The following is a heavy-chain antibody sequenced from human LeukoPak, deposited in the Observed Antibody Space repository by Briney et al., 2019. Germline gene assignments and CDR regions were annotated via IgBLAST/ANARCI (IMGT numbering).Heavy chain of an antibody. D-gene: IGHD3-22*01. CDR1: GYTFTTYT. J-gene: IGHJ4*02. Sequence: AASVKVSCKASGYTFTTYTIHWVRQAPGHRLEWMGWINAGNGNTKYSQKFQGRVTITRDTSASTAYMELSGLRSEDTAVYYCARDLARGTEMIITTLFDYWGQGTLVTVSS. V-gene: IGHV1-3*01. CDR2: INAGNGNT. CDR3: ARDLARGTEMIITTLFDY.